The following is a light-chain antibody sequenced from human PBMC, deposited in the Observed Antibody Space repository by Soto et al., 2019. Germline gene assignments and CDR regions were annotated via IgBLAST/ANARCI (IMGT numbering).Light chain of an antibody. CDR1: QGISSY. CDR2: AAS. Sequence: AIRMTKSPSSFSASTGDRVTITCRASQGISSYLAWYQQKPGKAPKLLIYAASTLQSGVPSRFSGSGSGTDFTLTISCLQPADFATYYCQQAASFPITFGQGTRLEIK. CDR3: QQAASFPIT. J-gene: IGKJ5*01. V-gene: IGKV1-8*01.